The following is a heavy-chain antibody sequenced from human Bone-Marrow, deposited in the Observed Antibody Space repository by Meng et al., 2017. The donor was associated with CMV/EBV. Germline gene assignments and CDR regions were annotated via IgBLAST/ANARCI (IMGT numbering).Heavy chain of an antibody. CDR2: ISYDGSNK. D-gene: IGHD1-26*01. CDR1: GFTFSSYA. V-gene: IGHV3-30*04. J-gene: IGHJ4*02. Sequence: GESLKISCAACGFTFSSYAMHWVRQAPGKGLEWVAVISYDGSNKYYADSVKGRFTISRDNSKNTLYLQMNSLRAEDTAVYYCARDLLIVGAAGLGYWGQGTLVTVSS. CDR3: ARDLLIVGAAGLGY.